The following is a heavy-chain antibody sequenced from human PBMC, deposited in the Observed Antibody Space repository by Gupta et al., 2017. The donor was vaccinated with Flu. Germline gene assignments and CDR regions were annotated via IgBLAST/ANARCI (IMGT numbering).Heavy chain of an antibody. V-gene: IGHV3-23*01. CDR3: ARYWSGGHKIDY. Sequence: EVQLLQSGGDLVHPGGSLRLSCAASGFTFSSFPMIWVRQAPGKGLQWVATISGAGGTTSYTESVRGRFTISRDNSKNTVFLQMNSLIAEDTAEYYCARYWSGGHKIDYWGQGTLATVSS. CDR2: ISGAGGTT. D-gene: IGHD2-8*02. J-gene: IGHJ4*02. CDR1: GFTFSSFP.